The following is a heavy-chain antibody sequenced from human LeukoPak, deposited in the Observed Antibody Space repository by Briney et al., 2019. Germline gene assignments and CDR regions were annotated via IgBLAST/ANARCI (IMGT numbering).Heavy chain of an antibody. CDR1: GFTFSSYW. D-gene: IGHD2-2*01. V-gene: IGHV3-7*01. CDR3: ARHIVVVPAYYFDY. J-gene: IGHJ4*02. Sequence: PGGSLRLSCAASGFTFSSYWMSWVRQAPGKGLEWVANIKQDGSEKYYVDSVKGRFTISRDNAKNSLYLQMNSLRAEDTAVYYCARHIVVVPAYYFDYWGQGTLVTVSP. CDR2: IKQDGSEK.